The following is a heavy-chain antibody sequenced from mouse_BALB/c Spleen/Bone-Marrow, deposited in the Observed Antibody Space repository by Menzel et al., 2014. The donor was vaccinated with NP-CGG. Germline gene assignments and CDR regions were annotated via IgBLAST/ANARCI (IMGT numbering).Heavy chain of an antibody. Sequence: VQLQQSGAELVKPGASVKLSCTASGFNIKDTYMHWVKQRPEQGLEWIGRIDPANGNTKYDPKFQGKATITEDTSSNTAYLQLSSLTSEDTAVYYCATYYRYDRRFAYWDQGTLVTISA. V-gene: IGHV14-3*02. CDR3: ATYYRYDRRFAY. J-gene: IGHJ3*01. CDR2: IDPANGNT. D-gene: IGHD2-14*01. CDR1: GFNIKDTY.